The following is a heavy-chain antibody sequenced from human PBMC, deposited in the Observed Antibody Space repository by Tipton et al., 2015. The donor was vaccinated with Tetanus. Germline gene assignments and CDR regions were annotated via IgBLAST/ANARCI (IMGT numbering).Heavy chain of an antibody. CDR3: AREGGGTDGYLDY. D-gene: IGHD1-1*01. Sequence: TLSLTCTVSGGSISSSSYYWGWIRQPPGKGLEWIGSIYYSGSTYYNPSLKSRVTISVDTPKNQFSLKLSSVTAADTAVYYCAREGGGTDGYLDYWGQGTLVTVSS. J-gene: IGHJ4*02. V-gene: IGHV4-39*02. CDR2: IYYSGST. CDR1: GGSISSSSYY.